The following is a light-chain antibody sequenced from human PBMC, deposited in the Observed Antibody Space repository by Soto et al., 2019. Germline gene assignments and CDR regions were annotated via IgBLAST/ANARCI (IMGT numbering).Light chain of an antibody. V-gene: IGKV1-9*01. J-gene: IGKJ1*01. CDR2: AAS. Sequence: IQLTQSPSSLSASVGDRVTITCRASQGISSYLAWYQQKPGKAPKLLIYAASTLQSGVPSRFSGSGSGTDFTRTISSLQPEDFATYYCQQSYSTPTFGQGTKVEIK. CDR1: QGISSY. CDR3: QQSYSTPT.